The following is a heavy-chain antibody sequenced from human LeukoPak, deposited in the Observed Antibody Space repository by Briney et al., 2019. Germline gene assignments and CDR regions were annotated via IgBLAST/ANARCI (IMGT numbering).Heavy chain of an antibody. CDR3: ARDGERGELSLYMDY. D-gene: IGHD3-16*02. CDR1: GFTFSSYG. V-gene: IGHV3-21*01. CDR2: ISTSNTYI. J-gene: IGHJ4*02. Sequence: GGFLRLSCAASGFTFSSYGMSWVRQAPGKGLEWVSSISTSNTYIYYADSLQGRFTISRDNAKNSLYLQMNSLRAEDTAVYYCARDGERGELSLYMDYWGQGTLVTVSS.